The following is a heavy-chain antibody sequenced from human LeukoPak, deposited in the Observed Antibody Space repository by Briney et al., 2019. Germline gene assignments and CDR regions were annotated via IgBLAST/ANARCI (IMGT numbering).Heavy chain of an antibody. V-gene: IGHV4-30-4*08. CDR2: IYYSGST. J-gene: IGHJ4*02. Sequence: SETLSLTFTVSGGSISSGGYYWSWIRQPPGKGLEWIGYIYYSGSTYYDPSLKSGVTISVDTSKNQFSLKLSSVTAADTAVYYCARDSVAAAGYWGQGTLVTVSS. CDR1: GGSISSGGYY. CDR3: ARDSVAAAGY. D-gene: IGHD6-13*01.